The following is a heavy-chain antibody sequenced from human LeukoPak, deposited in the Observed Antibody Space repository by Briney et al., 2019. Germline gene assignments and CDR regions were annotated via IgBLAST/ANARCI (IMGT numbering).Heavy chain of an antibody. Sequence: SETLSLTCTVSGGSINSYYWSWIRLPPGKGLEWIGYISYSGSTNYNPSLKSRVTMSVDTSKNQFSLKVTSVTAADTAVYYCAREWQSQFDYWGQGRLVTISS. V-gene: IGHV4-59*12. CDR3: AREWQSQFDY. J-gene: IGHJ4*02. D-gene: IGHD5-12*01. CDR2: ISYSGST. CDR1: GGSINSYY.